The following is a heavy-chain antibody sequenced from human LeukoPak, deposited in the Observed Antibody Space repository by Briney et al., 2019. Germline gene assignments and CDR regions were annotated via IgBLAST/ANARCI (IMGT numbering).Heavy chain of an antibody. J-gene: IGHJ4*02. CDR3: ARGYSSSWRGQYYFDY. Sequence: GGSLRLSCAASGFTFSSYAMHWVRQAPGNGLEWVAVISYDGSNKYYADSVKGRFTISRDNSKNTLYLQMNSLRAEDTAAYYCARGYSSSWRGQYYFDYWGQGTLVTVSS. V-gene: IGHV3-30-3*01. D-gene: IGHD6-13*01. CDR2: ISYDGSNK. CDR1: GFTFSSYA.